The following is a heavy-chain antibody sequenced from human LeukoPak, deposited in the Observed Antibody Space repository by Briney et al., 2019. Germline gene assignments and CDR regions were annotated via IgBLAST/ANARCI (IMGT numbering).Heavy chain of an antibody. CDR1: GGSISSYY. D-gene: IGHD1-26*01. J-gene: IGHJ3*02. Sequence: SETVSLTCTVSGGSISSYYWSWIRQPPGKGLEWIGYIYYSGSTNYNPSLKSRVTISVDTSKNQFSLKLSSVTAADTAVYYCARPAYLGIVGATDDAFDIWGQGTMVTVSS. CDR2: IYYSGST. V-gene: IGHV4-59*01. CDR3: ARPAYLGIVGATDDAFDI.